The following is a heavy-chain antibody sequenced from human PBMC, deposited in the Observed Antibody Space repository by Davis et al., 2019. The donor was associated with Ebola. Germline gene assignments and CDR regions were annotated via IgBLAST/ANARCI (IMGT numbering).Heavy chain of an antibody. CDR3: ASLDTAMDY. V-gene: IGHV3-74*01. CDR2: IIDDGTVT. D-gene: IGHD5-18*01. J-gene: IGHJ4*02. CDR1: GFTFSTYW. Sequence: HTGGSLRLSCAASGFTFSTYWMYWVRQAPGKGLEWVSRIIDDGTVTNYADSVKGRFTISRDNSKNTLYLQMNSLRAEDTAVYYCASLDTAMDYWGQGTLVTVSS.